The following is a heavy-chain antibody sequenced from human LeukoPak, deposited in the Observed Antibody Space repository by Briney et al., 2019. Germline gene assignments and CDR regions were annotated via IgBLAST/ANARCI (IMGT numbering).Heavy chain of an antibody. CDR1: GFTFSSYS. Sequence: GGSLRLSCAASGFTFSSYSMNWVRQAPGKGLEWVSVIYSGGSTYYADSVKGRFTISRDNSKNTLYLQMNSLRAEDTAVYYCARGGGSGTFPFDYWGQGTLVTVSS. D-gene: IGHD6-19*01. CDR3: ARGGGSGTFPFDY. J-gene: IGHJ4*02. V-gene: IGHV3-66*01. CDR2: IYSGGST.